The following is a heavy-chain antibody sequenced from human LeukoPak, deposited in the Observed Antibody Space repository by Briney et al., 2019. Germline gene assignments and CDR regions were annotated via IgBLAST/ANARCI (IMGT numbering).Heavy chain of an antibody. V-gene: IGHV4-39*07. CDR3: ARDQVYTAMVTVYFDY. D-gene: IGHD5-18*01. J-gene: IGHJ4*02. Sequence: SETLSLTCTVSGDSFSSNSYYWAWIRQPPGKGLEWIGRIYTSGSTNYNPSLKSRVTMSVDTSKNQFSLKLSSVTAADTAVYYCARDQVYTAMVTVYFDYWGQGTLVTVSS. CDR1: GDSFSSNSYY. CDR2: IYTSGST.